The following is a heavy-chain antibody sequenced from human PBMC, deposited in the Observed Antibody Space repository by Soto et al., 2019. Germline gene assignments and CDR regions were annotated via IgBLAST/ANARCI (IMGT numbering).Heavy chain of an antibody. CDR2: INHSGST. CDR1: GGSFSGYY. CDR3: ARGSGYCSGGSCFTLLTYAPWWFDP. D-gene: IGHD2-15*01. V-gene: IGHV4-34*01. Sequence: SETLSLTCAVYGGSFSGYYWSWIRQPPGKGLEWIGEINHSGSTNYNPSLKSRVTISVDTSKNQFSLKLSSVTAADTAVYYCARGSGYCSGGSCFTLLTYAPWWFDPWGQGTLVTVSS. J-gene: IGHJ5*02.